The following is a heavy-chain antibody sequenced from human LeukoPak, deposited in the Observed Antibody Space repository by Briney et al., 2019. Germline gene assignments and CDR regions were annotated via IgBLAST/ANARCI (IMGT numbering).Heavy chain of an antibody. CDR2: IYPGDSDT. Sequence: GESLKISCKGSGYSFTSYWIGWVRPMPGKGLEWMGIIYPGDSDTRYSPSFQGQVTISADKSISTAYLQWSSLKASDTAMYYCARQLTAAGTLGWFDPWGQGTLVTVSS. D-gene: IGHD6-13*01. CDR1: GYSFTSYW. V-gene: IGHV5-51*01. CDR3: ARQLTAAGTLGWFDP. J-gene: IGHJ5*02.